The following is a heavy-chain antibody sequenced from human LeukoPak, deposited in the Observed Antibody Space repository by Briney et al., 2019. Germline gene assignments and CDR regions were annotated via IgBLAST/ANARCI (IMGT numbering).Heavy chain of an antibody. Sequence: SGALSLTCAVSGGSISSSNWWSWVLQPPGKGLEWIGEIYHSGSTNYNPSLKSRVTISVDKSKNQFSLKLSSVTAADTAVYYCARVKRGYDILTGYYLDYWGQGTLVTVSS. CDR2: IYHSGST. CDR3: ARVKRGYDILTGYYLDY. J-gene: IGHJ4*02. D-gene: IGHD3-9*01. V-gene: IGHV4-4*02. CDR1: GGSISSSNW.